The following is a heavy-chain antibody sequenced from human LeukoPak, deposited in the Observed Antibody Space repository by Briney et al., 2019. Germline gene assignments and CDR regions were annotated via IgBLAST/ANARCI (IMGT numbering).Heavy chain of an antibody. CDR1: GYSFTSYW. D-gene: IGHD6-13*01. J-gene: IGHJ4*02. Sequence: KPGESLKISCKGSGYSFTSYWIGWVRQMPGKGLEWMGIIYPGDSDTRYSPSFQGQVTISADKSTSTAYLQWSSLKASDTAMYYCARHRYGQLKVLGFDYWGQGTLVTVSS. V-gene: IGHV5-51*01. CDR2: IYPGDSDT. CDR3: ARHRYGQLKVLGFDY.